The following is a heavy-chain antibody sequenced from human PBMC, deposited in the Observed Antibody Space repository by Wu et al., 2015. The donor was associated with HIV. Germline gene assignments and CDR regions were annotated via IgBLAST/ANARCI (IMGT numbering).Heavy chain of an antibody. Sequence: QVQLVQSGAEVKKPGASVKVSCKSSQYFFTTYQVHWVRQAPGQGLEWMGVINPTGDSTDYAQKFQGRVIVTRDTSTNTVYLDLTSLRSDDTAIYYCATSTTALNWFDSWGQGXLVTVSS. V-gene: IGHV1-46*01. CDR1: QYFFTTYQ. D-gene: IGHD1-1*01. CDR3: ATSTTALNWFDS. CDR2: INPTGDST. J-gene: IGHJ5*01.